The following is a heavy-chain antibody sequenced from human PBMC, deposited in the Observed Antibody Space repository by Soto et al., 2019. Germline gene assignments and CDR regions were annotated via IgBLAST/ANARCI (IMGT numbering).Heavy chain of an antibody. D-gene: IGHD6-13*01. CDR2: IYWDDDK. Sequence: QITLKESGPTLVKPTQTLTLTCTFSGFSFTTTGGGVGWIRQPPGKALEWLALIYWDDDKRYSPSLKSRLTIPRDTSNNQVVLTMTTMDPVDTATYYCAHRQSHGLGVAGTFDSWGQGILVTVSS. CDR3: AHRQSHGLGVAGTFDS. J-gene: IGHJ4*02. V-gene: IGHV2-5*02. CDR1: GFSFTTTGGG.